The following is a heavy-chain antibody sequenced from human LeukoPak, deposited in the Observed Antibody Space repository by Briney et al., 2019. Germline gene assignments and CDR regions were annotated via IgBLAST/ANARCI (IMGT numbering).Heavy chain of an antibody. CDR1: GFTFSSYA. V-gene: IGHV3-23*01. D-gene: IGHD2-15*01. J-gene: IGHJ4*02. CDR3: AKGGGSSCYSPSDY. Sequence: GGSLRLSCAGSGFTFSSYAMSWVRQAPGKGLEWVSAISGSGTDTFYANSVKGRFTISRDNPKNTLYLQMNSLRAEDTAVYYCAKGGGSSCYSPSDYWGQGTLVTVSS. CDR2: ISGSGTDT.